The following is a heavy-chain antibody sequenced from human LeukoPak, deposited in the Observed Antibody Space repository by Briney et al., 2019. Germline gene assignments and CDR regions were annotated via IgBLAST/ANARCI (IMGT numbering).Heavy chain of an antibody. CDR2: ITGSGNYI. CDR1: GFIFSSYS. CDR3: ARGRDLFDS. J-gene: IGHJ4*02. V-gene: IGHV3-21*01. Sequence: GGSLRLSCGASGFIFSSYSMNWVRQAPGKGLEWVSSITGSGNYIYYADSVKGRFTISRDNAKNSLYLQMNSLRAEDTAVYYCARGRDLFDSWGQGTLVIVSS.